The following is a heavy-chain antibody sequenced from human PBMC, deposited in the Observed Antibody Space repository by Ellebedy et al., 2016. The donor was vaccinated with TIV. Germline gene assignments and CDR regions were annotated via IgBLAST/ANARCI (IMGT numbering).Heavy chain of an antibody. CDR3: ARDVIQLRYYGMDV. CDR1: GYTFTSYY. D-gene: IGHD5-18*01. V-gene: IGHV1-46*01. J-gene: IGHJ6*02. CDR2: INPSGGST. Sequence: ASVKVSXXASGYTFTSYYMHWVRQAPGQGLEWVGIINPSGGSTSYAQKFQGRVTMTRDTSTSTVYMELSSLRSEDTAVYYCARDVIQLRYYGMDVWGQGTTVTVSS.